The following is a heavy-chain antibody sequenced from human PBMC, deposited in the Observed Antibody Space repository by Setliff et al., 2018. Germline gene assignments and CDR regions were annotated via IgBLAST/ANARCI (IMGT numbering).Heavy chain of an antibody. CDR1: GFTFSDYY. D-gene: IGHD5-18*01. CDR3: ARDNWVDSVMVTEKGEF. CDR2: ITSSGTTT. V-gene: IGHV3-11*04. Sequence: GGSLRLSCAASGFTFSDYYMSWIRQAPGKGLEWVSYITSSGTTTFYTDSVKGRFAISRDNARNSLYLQMNRLRAEDTAVYYCARDNWVDSVMVTEKGEFWGQGTLVTVSS. J-gene: IGHJ4*02.